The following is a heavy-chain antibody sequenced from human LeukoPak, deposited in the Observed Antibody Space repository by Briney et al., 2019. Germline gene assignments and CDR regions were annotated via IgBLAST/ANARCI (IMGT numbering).Heavy chain of an antibody. CDR2: INHSGST. D-gene: IGHD2-15*01. Sequence: SETLSPTCAVYGGSFSGYYWSWIRQPPGKGLEWIGEINHSGSTNYNPSLKSRVTISVDTSKNQFSLKLSSVTAADTAVYYCARCRKGRNCSGGSCYLQKSNYFDYWGQGTLVTVSS. CDR3: ARCRKGRNCSGGSCYLQKSNYFDY. CDR1: GGSFSGYY. J-gene: IGHJ4*02. V-gene: IGHV4-34*01.